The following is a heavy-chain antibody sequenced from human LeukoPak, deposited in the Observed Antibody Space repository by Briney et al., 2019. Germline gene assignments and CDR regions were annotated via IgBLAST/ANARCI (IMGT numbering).Heavy chain of an antibody. CDR3: ARDGSGSYLELDY. CDR2: ISSSSSYT. D-gene: IGHD3-10*01. J-gene: IGHJ4*02. CDR1: GFTFSDYY. Sequence: GGSLRLSCAASGFTFSDYYMSWIRQAPGKGVEWVSYISSSSSYTNYADSVKGGFTISRDNAKNSLYLQMNSLRAEDTAVYYCARDGSGSYLELDYWGQGTLVTVSS. V-gene: IGHV3-11*06.